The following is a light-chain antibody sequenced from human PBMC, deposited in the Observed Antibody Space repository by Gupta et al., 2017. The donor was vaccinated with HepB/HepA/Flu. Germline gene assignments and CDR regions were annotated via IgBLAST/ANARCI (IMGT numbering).Light chain of an antibody. J-gene: IGKJ1*01. V-gene: IGKV3-15*01. CDR1: QSVSSN. CDR2: GAS. CDR3: QQYNNWPPGT. Sequence: EIVMPQSPATLSVSPGERATLSCRASQSVSSNLAWYQQKPGQAPRLLIYGASTRATGIPARCSGSGSGTEFTLIISSRQSEDFSVYYCQQYNNWPPGTFGQGTKVEIK.